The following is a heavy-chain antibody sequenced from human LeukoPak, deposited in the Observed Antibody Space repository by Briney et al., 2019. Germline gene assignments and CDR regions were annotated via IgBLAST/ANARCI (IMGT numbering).Heavy chain of an antibody. D-gene: IGHD5-18*01. J-gene: IGHJ4*02. CDR2: ISSSDSTI. CDR3: AKDIRRGDNYGYDQFAY. CDR1: GFTFSSYE. V-gene: IGHV3-48*03. Sequence: GGSLRLSCAASGFTFSSYEMHWVRQPPGKGLEWVSYISSSDSTIYYADSLKGRFTISRDNSKNTLYLQMNSLRGEDTALYYCAKDIRRGDNYGYDQFAYWGQGTLVTVSS.